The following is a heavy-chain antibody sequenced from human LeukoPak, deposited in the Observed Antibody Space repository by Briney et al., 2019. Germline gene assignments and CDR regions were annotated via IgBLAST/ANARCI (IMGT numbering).Heavy chain of an antibody. CDR2: ISGSGGST. CDR3: AKHDYGDYLKAFDI. D-gene: IGHD4-17*01. J-gene: IGHJ3*02. CDR1: GFTFSGCA. V-gene: IGHV3-23*01. Sequence: GGSLRLSCAASGFTFSGCAMSWVRQAPGKGLEWVSAISGSGGSTYYADSVKGRFTISRDNSKNTLYLQMNSLRAEDTAVYYCAKHDYGDYLKAFDIWGQGTMVTVSS.